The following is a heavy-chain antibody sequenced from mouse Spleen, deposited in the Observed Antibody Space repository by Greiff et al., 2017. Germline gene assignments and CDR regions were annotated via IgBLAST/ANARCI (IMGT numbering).Heavy chain of an antibody. CDR2: INPGSGGT. J-gene: IGHJ2*01. D-gene: IGHD2-5*01. CDR1: GYAFTNYL. Sequence: VQVVESGAELVRPGTSVKVSCKASGYAFTNYLIEWVKQRPGQGLEWIGVINPGSGGTNYNEKFKGKATLTADKSSSTAYMQLSSLTSEDSAVYFCARDSNSDYWGQGTTLTVSS. V-gene: IGHV1-54*01. CDR3: ARDSNSDY.